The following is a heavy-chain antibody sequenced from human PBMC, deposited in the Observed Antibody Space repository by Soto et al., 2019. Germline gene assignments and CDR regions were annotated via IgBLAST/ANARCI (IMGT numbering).Heavy chain of an antibody. CDR3: ARDTYYDSSGYYSPPTPYYFDY. Sequence: PGGSLILYCAASGFTFSSYGMHWVRHAPGKGLWWVAVIWYDGSNKYYASSVKGRFTISRDNSKNTLYLQMNSLRAEDTAVYYCARDTYYDSSGYYSPPTPYYFDYWGQGTLVTVSS. J-gene: IGHJ4*02. D-gene: IGHD3-22*01. CDR1: GFTFSSYG. CDR2: IWYDGSNK. V-gene: IGHV3-33*01.